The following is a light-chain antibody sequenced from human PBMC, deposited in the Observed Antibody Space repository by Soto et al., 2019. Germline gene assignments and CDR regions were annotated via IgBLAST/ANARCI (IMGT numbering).Light chain of an antibody. Sequence: DIQMTQSPSSLSASLGDRVTITCRASQNIDNYLNWYQHKPGKAPKLLIYATSTLQSGVPARFSGSGSGTEFTLTISTLQSEDFAPYFCQESYNSPAVSFGVGTKVDIK. CDR1: QNIDNY. J-gene: IGKJ4*01. CDR3: QESYNSPAVS. CDR2: ATS. V-gene: IGKV1-39*01.